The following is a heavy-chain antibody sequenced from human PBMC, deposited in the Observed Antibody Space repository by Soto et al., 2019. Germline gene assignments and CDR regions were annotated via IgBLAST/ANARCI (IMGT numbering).Heavy chain of an antibody. CDR1: WDSCSFYG. J-gene: IGHJ4*02. V-gene: IGHV1-18*01. CDR3: ARDRLRGYDSSGFYT. D-gene: IGHD6-25*01. Sequence: GSVEVSCEVSWDSCSFYGINWVRQAPGQRLEWMGWINPSDGNRNFAQKFEDRVTMTTATSTNTVFLELRSLKSDDTAIYYCARDRLRGYDSSGFYTRGQRTTVTVSS. CDR2: INPSDGNR.